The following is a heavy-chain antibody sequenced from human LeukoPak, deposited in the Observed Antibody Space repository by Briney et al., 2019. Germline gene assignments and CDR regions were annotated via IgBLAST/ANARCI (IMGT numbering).Heavy chain of an antibody. D-gene: IGHD1-26*01. Sequence: SETLSLTCTVSGGSIGSSSYYWSWIRQPPGKGLEWIGYIHYSGTTNYNPSLKSRITISVDTSKNQFSLKLSSVTAADTAVYYCARHSRTYYDFDYWGQGALVTVSS. CDR3: ARHSRTYYDFDY. CDR1: GGSIGSSSYY. CDR2: IHYSGTT. V-gene: IGHV4-61*05. J-gene: IGHJ4*02.